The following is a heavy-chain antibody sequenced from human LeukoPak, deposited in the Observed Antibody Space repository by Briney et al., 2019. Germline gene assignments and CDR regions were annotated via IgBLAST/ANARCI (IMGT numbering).Heavy chain of an antibody. CDR1: GFTFSKYW. D-gene: IGHD6-19*01. CDR2: INTDGTVT. Sequence: GGSLRLSCAAAGFTFSKYWMLWGRHAPGKGLESVSRINTDGTVTTYADSVKGRFTVSRDNADNTLFLQMNSVRDEDTAVYCSATKQWLAPPSASWGQGTPVTVSS. V-gene: IGHV3-74*01. CDR3: ATKQWLAPPSAS. J-gene: IGHJ5*02.